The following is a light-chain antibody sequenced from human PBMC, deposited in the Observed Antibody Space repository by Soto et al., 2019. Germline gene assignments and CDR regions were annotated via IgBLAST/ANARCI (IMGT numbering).Light chain of an antibody. CDR3: QQYNNWPWT. Sequence: EVVMKQSPATLAVSTSGRATLSARASQSISDALAWYQQKPGQAPRLLIYSASRRATGFPARFSGSGSGTDFTLTISSLQSEDFAVYYCQQYNNWPWTFGQGTNVDIK. CDR2: SAS. J-gene: IGKJ1*01. V-gene: IGKV3-15*01. CDR1: QSISDA.